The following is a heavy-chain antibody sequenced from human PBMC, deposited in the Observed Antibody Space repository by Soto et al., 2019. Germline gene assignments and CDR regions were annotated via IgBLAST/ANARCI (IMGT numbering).Heavy chain of an antibody. J-gene: IGHJ3*01. D-gene: IGHD4-4*01. Sequence: QEQLVESGGGVVQPGRSLRLSCAASGFTFSNYGIHWVRQAPGKGLEWVAVISYDGSNRYYAESVKGRFTISRDNSKNTVDLEMNSLRAENTAVYRCSKQTVPHTNALDAWGQGTPVTVSS. CDR3: SKQTVPHTNALDA. CDR1: GFTFSNYG. V-gene: IGHV3-30*18. CDR2: ISYDGSNR.